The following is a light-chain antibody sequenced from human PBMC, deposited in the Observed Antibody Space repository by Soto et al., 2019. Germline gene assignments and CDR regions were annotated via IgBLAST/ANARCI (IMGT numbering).Light chain of an antibody. Sequence: QSLLTQTASVSGSPGQSITISCTGTSSDFATYNYVSWYQQHPGKAPKLIIYEVSDRPSGVSNRFSGSKSGKTASLTISGLQAEDEADYYCSSYTKSTDYVFGTGTKVTVL. CDR1: SSDFATYNY. V-gene: IGLV2-14*01. CDR2: EVS. CDR3: SSYTKSTDYV. J-gene: IGLJ1*01.